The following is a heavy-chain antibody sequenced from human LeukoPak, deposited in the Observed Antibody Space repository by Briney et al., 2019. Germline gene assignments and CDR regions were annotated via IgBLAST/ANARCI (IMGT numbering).Heavy chain of an antibody. J-gene: IGHJ4*02. Sequence: PGGSLRLSCAASGFTFSSYTMSWVRQAPGKGLEWVSSISRSGGSTYSADSVKGRFTISRDNSKNTLYLQMYSLRAEDTAVYYCAKDGWFGELLPFFFDYWGQGTLVTVSS. D-gene: IGHD3-10*01. V-gene: IGHV3-23*01. CDR1: GFTFSSYT. CDR2: ISRSGGST. CDR3: AKDGWFGELLPFFFDY.